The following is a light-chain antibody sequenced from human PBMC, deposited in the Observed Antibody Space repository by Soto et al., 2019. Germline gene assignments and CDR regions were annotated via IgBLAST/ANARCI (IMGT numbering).Light chain of an antibody. Sequence: QSALPQPASVSGSPGQSITISCTGTSSDIGAYNCVSWYQQHPGKAPKLMLYDVNIRPSGVSNRFSGSKSGNTASLTSSGLQAEGEADYYCTSLTTSNTMIFGGGTQVTLL. CDR3: TSLTTSNTMI. CDR2: DVN. J-gene: IGLJ2*01. V-gene: IGLV2-14*03. CDR1: SSDIGAYNC.